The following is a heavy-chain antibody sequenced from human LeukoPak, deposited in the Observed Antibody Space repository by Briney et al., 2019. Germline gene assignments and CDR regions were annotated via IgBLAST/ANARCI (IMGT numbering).Heavy chain of an antibody. CDR3: AKNDYMGPYYYYYYYMDV. CDR1: GFTFSSYS. Sequence: PGGSLRLSCAASGFTFSSYSMNWVRQAPGKGLEWVSYISSSSSTIYYADSVKGRFTISRDNAKNSLYLQMNSLRAEDTAVYYCAKNDYMGPYYYYYYYMDVWGKGTTVTVSS. D-gene: IGHD4-11*01. V-gene: IGHV3-48*01. CDR2: ISSSSSTI. J-gene: IGHJ6*03.